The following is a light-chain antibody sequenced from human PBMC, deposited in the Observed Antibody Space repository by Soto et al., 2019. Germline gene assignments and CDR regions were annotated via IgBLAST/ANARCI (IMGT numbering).Light chain of an antibody. CDR2: GAS. Sequence: EIALTQSPGTLSLSPGERATLSCRASKSVSSTYLAWYQQKPGQAPRILIYGASSRAPGIPDRFSGSGSGTDVTLTISRLEPEDFAVYYCQRYDISPFPFGQGTKLEIK. CDR1: KSVSSTY. V-gene: IGKV3-20*01. CDR3: QRYDISPFP. J-gene: IGKJ2*01.